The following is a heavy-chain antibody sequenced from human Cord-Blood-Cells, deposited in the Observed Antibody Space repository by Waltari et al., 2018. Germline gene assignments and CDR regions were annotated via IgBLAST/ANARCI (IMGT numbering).Heavy chain of an antibody. D-gene: IGHD3-22*01. Sequence: QVQLQQSGAGLLKPSETLSLTCAVYGGSFSGYYWRWIRPPPGTGLEWIGEINHSGSTNYNPSLKSRVTISVDTSKNQFSLKLSSVTAADTAVYYCARRTDWNYYDSSGYYYFDYWGQGTLVTVSS. CDR1: GGSFSGYY. J-gene: IGHJ4*02. V-gene: IGHV4-34*01. CDR3: ARRTDWNYYDSSGYYYFDY. CDR2: INHSGST.